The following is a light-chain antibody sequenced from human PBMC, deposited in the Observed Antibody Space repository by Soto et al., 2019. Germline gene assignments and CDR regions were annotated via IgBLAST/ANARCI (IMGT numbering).Light chain of an antibody. CDR1: QSLLHSNGYNY. CDR3: MQNLQTPLT. CDR2: LGS. Sequence: DIVLTQSPLSLSVTPGEPASISCKSSQSLLHSNGYNYLDWYLQKPGQPPQRLIYLGSDRASGVPDRFSGGGSGTEFTLKISRVAAEDVGVYYCMQNLQTPLTFGGGTKVEIK. V-gene: IGKV2-28*01. J-gene: IGKJ4*01.